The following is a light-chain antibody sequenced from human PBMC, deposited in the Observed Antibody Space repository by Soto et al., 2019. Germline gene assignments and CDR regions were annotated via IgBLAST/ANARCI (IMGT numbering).Light chain of an antibody. J-gene: IGKJ4*01. CDR3: QQSHSTPLT. V-gene: IGKV1-39*01. Sequence: DIQMTQSPSSLSASVGDRVTITCRASQSISSYLNWYQQKPGKAPKVLISGASSLQSGVPLRSSGSGSGTDFTLTISSLQSEDFASYYCQQSHSTPLTFGGGTKVEIK. CDR2: GAS. CDR1: QSISSY.